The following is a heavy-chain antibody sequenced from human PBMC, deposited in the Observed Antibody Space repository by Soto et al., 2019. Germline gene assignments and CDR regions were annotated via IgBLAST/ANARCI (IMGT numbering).Heavy chain of an antibody. V-gene: IGHV1-18*01. Sequence: ASVKVSCTASGYTFSSYPVSWVRQAPGQGLELMGWISPYNGDTNYAQSLQGRVTMTTDTSTTTAYMELRSLRTDDTAVYYCARGTTVTTTPTYYYMDVWGKGTTVTVSS. J-gene: IGHJ6*03. CDR3: ARGTTVTTTPTYYYMDV. CDR1: GYTFSSYP. D-gene: IGHD4-4*01. CDR2: ISPYNGDT.